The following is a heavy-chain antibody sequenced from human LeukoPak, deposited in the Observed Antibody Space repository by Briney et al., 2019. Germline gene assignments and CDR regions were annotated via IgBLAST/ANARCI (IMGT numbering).Heavy chain of an antibody. J-gene: IGHJ4*02. CDR3: ARSFDY. CDR2: INGDGSTT. CDR1: GITFSTYD. V-gene: IGHV3-74*01. Sequence: GGSLRLSCAASGITFSTYDMSWVRQAPGKGLVWVSGINGDGSTTSYADSVKGRFTISRDNAKNRLYLQMNSLRAEDTAVYYCARSFDYWGQGTLVTVSS.